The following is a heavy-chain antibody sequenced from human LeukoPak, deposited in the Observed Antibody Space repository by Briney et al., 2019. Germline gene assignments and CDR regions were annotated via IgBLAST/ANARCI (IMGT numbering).Heavy chain of an antibody. D-gene: IGHD1-1*01. Sequence: GGSLRLSCSASGFTFSAYAMYWVRQAPGKGLEYVSGISSNGGSSFYADSVKGRFTISRDNSKNTLYLQMNSLRAEDTAVYYCAKKTDWGQGTLVTVSS. CDR1: GFTFSAYA. CDR3: AKKTD. CDR2: ISSNGGSS. V-gene: IGHV3-64*04. J-gene: IGHJ4*02.